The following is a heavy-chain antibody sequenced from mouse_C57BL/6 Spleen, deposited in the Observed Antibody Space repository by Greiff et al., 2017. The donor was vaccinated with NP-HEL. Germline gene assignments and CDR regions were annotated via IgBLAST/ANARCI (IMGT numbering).Heavy chain of an antibody. Sequence: VQLQQSGAELVKPGASVKLSCTASGFNIKDYYMHWVKQRTEQGLEWIGRIDPEDGETKYAPTFQGKATITADTSSNTAYLQLSSLTSEDTAVYYCANIYYYGSRAYWGQGTLVTVSA. V-gene: IGHV14-2*01. CDR1: GFNIKDYY. CDR3: ANIYYYGSRAY. CDR2: IDPEDGET. J-gene: IGHJ3*01. D-gene: IGHD1-1*01.